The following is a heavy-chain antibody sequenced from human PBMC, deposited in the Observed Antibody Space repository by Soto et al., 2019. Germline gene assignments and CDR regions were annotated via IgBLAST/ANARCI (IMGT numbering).Heavy chain of an antibody. CDR2: ITSSSSHM. CDR3: TTALGRVPTIT. CDR1: GFTFSTSI. Sequence: EEQLVESGGGLVKPGWSLRLSCAASGFTFSTSIMNWVRQAPGTGLEWVSSITSSSSHMFYADSVKGRFTISRDNARNSLYLQMNSLRAEDTAISYCTTALGRVPTITWGQGTLVTVSS. V-gene: IGHV3-21*06. J-gene: IGHJ4*02. D-gene: IGHD5-12*01.